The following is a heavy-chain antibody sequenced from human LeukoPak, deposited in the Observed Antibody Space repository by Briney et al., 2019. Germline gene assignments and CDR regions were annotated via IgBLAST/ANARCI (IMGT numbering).Heavy chain of an antibody. Sequence: GGSLRLSCAASGFTFSSYWMHWVRQAPGKGLVWVSRINSDGSSTSYADSVKGRFTISRDNAKNTLYLQMNSLRAEDTAVYYCARAYCSGGSCYRAHYYYYYMDVWGKGTTFTVSS. D-gene: IGHD2-15*01. V-gene: IGHV3-74*01. CDR3: ARAYCSGGSCYRAHYYYYYMDV. CDR1: GFTFSSYW. J-gene: IGHJ6*03. CDR2: INSDGSST.